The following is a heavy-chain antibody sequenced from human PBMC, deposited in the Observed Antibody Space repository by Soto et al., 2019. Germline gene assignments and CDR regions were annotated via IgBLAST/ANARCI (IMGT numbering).Heavy chain of an antibody. CDR3: ARLYYDFWSGSPSGGNWLDP. Sequence: SETLSLTCTVSGGSISSYYWSWIRQPPGKGLEWIGYIYYSGSTNYNPSLKSRDTISVDTSKNQFSLKLSSVTAADTAVYYGARLYYDFWSGSPSGGNWLDPWGQGTLVTVSS. CDR2: IYYSGST. D-gene: IGHD3-3*01. CDR1: GGSISSYY. V-gene: IGHV4-59*01. J-gene: IGHJ5*02.